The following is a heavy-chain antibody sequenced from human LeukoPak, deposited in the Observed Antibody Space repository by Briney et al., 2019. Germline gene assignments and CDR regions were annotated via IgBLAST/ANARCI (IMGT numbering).Heavy chain of an antibody. CDR2: IRSKANSYAT. V-gene: IGHV3-73*01. D-gene: IGHD3-22*01. Sequence: RGSLRLSCAASGFTFSGSAMHWVRQASGKGLEWVGRIRSKANSYATAYAASVKGRFTISRDDSKNTAYLQMNSLKTEDTAVYYCTSLYYDSSGYYAKVFDYWGQGTLVTVSS. CDR3: TSLYYDSSGYYAKVFDY. CDR1: GFTFSGSA. J-gene: IGHJ4*02.